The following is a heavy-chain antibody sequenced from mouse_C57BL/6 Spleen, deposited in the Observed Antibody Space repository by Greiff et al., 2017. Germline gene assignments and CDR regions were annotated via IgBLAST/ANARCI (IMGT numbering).Heavy chain of an antibody. J-gene: IGHJ4*01. CDR2: INPSNGGT. CDR3: ARGAKGYYAMDY. CDR1: GYTFTSYW. V-gene: IGHV1-53*01. Sequence: QVQLQQPGTELVKPGASVKLSCKASGYTFTSYWMHWVKQRPGQGLEWIGNINPSNGGTNYNEKFKSKATLTVDKSASTAYMQLSSLTSEDSAVYYCARGAKGYYAMDYWGQGTSVTVSS.